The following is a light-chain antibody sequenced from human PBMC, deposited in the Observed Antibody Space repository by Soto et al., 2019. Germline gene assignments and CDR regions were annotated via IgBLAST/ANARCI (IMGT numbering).Light chain of an antibody. V-gene: IGKV1-5*01. CDR2: DAS. J-gene: IGKJ1*01. CDR3: QQYKSYRWT. CDR1: QTISGW. Sequence: DIQMTQSPSTLSASVGDGVTITCRASQTISGWLAWYQQRPGKAPKLLISDASSLRSGVPSRFSGSGSGTEFTLTISSLQPDDFGSYYCQQYKSYRWTFGNGTTVEV.